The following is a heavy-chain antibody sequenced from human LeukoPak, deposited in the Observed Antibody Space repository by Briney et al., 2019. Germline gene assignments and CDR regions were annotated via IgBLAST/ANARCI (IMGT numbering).Heavy chain of an antibody. V-gene: IGHV1-69*05. J-gene: IGHJ6*03. CDR1: GGTFSSYA. CDR2: IIPIFGTA. CDR3: ARDAARWLQLPPPNLGNYYYVDV. D-gene: IGHD5-24*01. Sequence: GSSVKVSCKASGGTFSSYAISWVRQAPGQGLEWMGGIIPIFGTANYAQKFQGRVTITTDESTSTAYMKLSSLRSEDTAVYYCARDAARWLQLPPPNLGNYYYVDVWGQGTMVTVSS.